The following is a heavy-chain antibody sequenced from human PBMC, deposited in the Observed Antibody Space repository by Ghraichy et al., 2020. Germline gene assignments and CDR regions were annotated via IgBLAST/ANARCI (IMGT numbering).Heavy chain of an antibody. Sequence: SETLSLTCTVSGGSLSNTPAYLPWMRLPSGRSLEWIAYIYYPDNTWRSPSLKSRVTLSLDASKNQFSLNLSSVTAADTAVYYCARDLAVAGTLSRRGGFDLWGQGILVTVSS. CDR3: ARDLAVAGTLSRRGGFDL. D-gene: IGHD6-19*01. CDR2: IYYPDNT. V-gene: IGHV4-39*07. CDR1: GGSLSNTPAY. J-gene: IGHJ4*02.